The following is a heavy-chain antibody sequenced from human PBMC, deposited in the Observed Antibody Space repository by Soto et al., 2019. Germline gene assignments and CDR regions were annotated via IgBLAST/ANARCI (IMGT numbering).Heavy chain of an antibody. Sequence: ASVKVSCKASGYTFTGYYLHWVRQAPGQDLEWMGWINPNSGSTNSAQKFQGRVTMTRDTSISTAYMELSRLNSDDTAGYYSARTEMTDSPNFAYWGQGTKVSVSS. J-gene: IGHJ4*02. CDR3: ARTEMTDSPNFAY. V-gene: IGHV1-2*02. D-gene: IGHD2-21*02. CDR2: INPNSGST. CDR1: GYTFTGYY.